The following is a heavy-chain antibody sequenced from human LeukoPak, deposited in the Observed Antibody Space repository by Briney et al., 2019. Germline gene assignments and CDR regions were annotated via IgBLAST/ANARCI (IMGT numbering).Heavy chain of an antibody. D-gene: IGHD6-19*01. CDR2: TYYRSKWYN. V-gene: IGHV6-1*01. J-gene: IGHJ3*02. Sequence: SQTLSLTCAISGDSVSSNSAAWNWIRQSPSRGLEWLGRTYYRSKWYNDYAVSVKSRITINPDTSKNQVSLQLNSVTPEDTAVYYCARDSVDGYSSGWYGGGDAFDIWGQGTMVTVSS. CDR3: ARDSVDGYSSGWYGGGDAFDI. CDR1: GDSVSSNSAA.